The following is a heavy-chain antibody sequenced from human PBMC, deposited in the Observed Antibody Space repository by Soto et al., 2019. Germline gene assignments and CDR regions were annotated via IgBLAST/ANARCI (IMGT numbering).Heavy chain of an antibody. CDR2: ISGDGGST. CDR3: ANTLYCTNGVCFHYYGMDG. CDR1: GFTFDDYA. D-gene: IGHD2-8*01. Sequence: GGSLRLSCAASGFTFDDYAMHWVRQAPGKGLEWVSLISGDGGSTYYADSVKGRFTISRDNSKNSLYLQMNSLRTEDTALYYCANTLYCTNGVCFHYYGMDGWGQGTTVTVSS. J-gene: IGHJ6*02. V-gene: IGHV3-43*02.